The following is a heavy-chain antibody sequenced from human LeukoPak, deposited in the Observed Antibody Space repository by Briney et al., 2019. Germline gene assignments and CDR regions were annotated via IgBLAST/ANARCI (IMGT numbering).Heavy chain of an antibody. CDR3: ARSSPNWFDP. D-gene: IGHD6-13*01. CDR2: TYYRSKWYN. Sequence: QPHPRTCAISADSVSSNSAAWNWIRQSPSRGLEWLGRTYYRSKWYNDYAVSVKSRITINPDTSKNQFSLQLNSVTPEDTAVYYCARSSPNWFDPWGQGTLVTVSS. CDR1: ADSVSSNSAA. J-gene: IGHJ5*02. V-gene: IGHV6-1*01.